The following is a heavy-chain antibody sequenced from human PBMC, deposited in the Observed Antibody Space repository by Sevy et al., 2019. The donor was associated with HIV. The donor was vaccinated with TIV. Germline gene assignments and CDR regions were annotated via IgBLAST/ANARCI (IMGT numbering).Heavy chain of an antibody. J-gene: IGHJ6*02. CDR2: IKHDGSVT. D-gene: IGHD1-7*01. CDR3: ARGGPLVDGTLIPWGMDV. Sequence: GGSLRLSCAASGFTFSNYWMNWVRHAPGKGLEWVANIKHDGSVTYYADSVKGRFTLSRDDIKNSLSLQMKSLRAEDTAVYYCARGGPLVDGTLIPWGMDVWGQGTTVTVSS. CDR1: GFTFSNYW. V-gene: IGHV3-7*01.